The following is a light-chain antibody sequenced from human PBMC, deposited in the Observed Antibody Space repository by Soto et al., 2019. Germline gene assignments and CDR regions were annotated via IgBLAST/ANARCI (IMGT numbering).Light chain of an antibody. Sequence: DIQMTLSPSTLSASVGDRVTITCRASQSISSWLAWYKQKPGKAPKLLIYDASSLESGVPSRFSGSGSGTEFTLTISSLQPDDFATYYCQQYNSYPYTFGQGTKVDIK. CDR1: QSISSW. CDR3: QQYNSYPYT. V-gene: IGKV1-5*01. J-gene: IGKJ2*01. CDR2: DAS.